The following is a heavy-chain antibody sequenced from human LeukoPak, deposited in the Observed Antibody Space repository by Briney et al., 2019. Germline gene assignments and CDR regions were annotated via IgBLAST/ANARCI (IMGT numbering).Heavy chain of an antibody. Sequence: PGGSLRLSCAASGFTFDDYGMSWVRRAPGKGLEWVSSISSSSSYIYYADSVKGRFTISRDNAKNSLYLQMNSLRAEDTAVYYCARSSPLYYYDSSGYPDYWGQGTLVTVSS. V-gene: IGHV3-21*01. CDR3: ARSSPLYYYDSSGYPDY. CDR2: ISSSSSYI. CDR1: GFTFDDYG. D-gene: IGHD3-22*01. J-gene: IGHJ4*02.